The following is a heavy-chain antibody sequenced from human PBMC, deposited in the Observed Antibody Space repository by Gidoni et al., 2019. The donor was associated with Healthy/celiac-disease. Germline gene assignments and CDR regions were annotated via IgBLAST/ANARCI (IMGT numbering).Heavy chain of an antibody. Sequence: EVQLVESGGGLVKPGGSLRLSCAASGFTFSRYSMDWVRQAPGKGLEWVSSISSSSSYIYYADSVKGRFTISRDNAKNSLYLQMNSLRAEDTAVYYCARGSITMVQGVITSVDYWGQGTLVTVSS. V-gene: IGHV3-21*01. CDR2: ISSSSSYI. CDR3: ARGSITMVQGVITSVDY. D-gene: IGHD3-10*01. J-gene: IGHJ4*02. CDR1: GFTFSRYS.